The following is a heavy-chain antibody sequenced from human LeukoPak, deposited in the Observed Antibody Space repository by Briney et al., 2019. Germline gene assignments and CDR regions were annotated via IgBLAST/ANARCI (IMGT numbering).Heavy chain of an antibody. V-gene: IGHV3-48*01. J-gene: IGHJ5*02. D-gene: IGHD6-19*01. CDR2: ISAASHGI. CDR1: GFNFDTYS. CDR3: AKGGSVAGTRGNWFDP. Sequence: PGGSLRLSCAASGFNFDTYSMTWIRQAPGKGLEWISHISAASHGIYYAVSVKGRFTISRDNSKNTLYLQMNSLRAEDTAVYYCAKGGSVAGTRGNWFDPWGQGTLVTVSS.